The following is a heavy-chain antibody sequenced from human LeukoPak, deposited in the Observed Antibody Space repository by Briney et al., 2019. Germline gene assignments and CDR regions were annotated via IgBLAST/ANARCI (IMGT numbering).Heavy chain of an antibody. Sequence: GGSLRLSCAASGFTFTTYWMHWVRQAPGKGLVWVSHINSDGSITSYADSVKGRFTISRDNSKNTPYLQMNSLRAEDTAVYYCAKTADYGDHPIDYWGQGTLVTVSS. J-gene: IGHJ4*02. V-gene: IGHV3-74*01. CDR3: AKTADYGDHPIDY. D-gene: IGHD4-17*01. CDR2: INSDGSIT. CDR1: GFTFTTYW.